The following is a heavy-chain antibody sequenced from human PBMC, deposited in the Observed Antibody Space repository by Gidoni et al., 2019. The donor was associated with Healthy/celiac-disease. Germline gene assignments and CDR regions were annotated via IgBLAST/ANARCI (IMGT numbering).Heavy chain of an antibody. CDR1: GGSISSYY. J-gene: IGHJ4*02. Sequence: QVQLQESGPGLVKPSETLSLTCTVSGGSISSYYWSWIRQPPGKGLEWIGYIKSRVTISVDTSKNQFSLKLSSVTAADTAVYYCARGGNFYDFWSGYYSDGYFDYWGQGTLVTVSS. CDR3: ARGGNFYDFWSGYYSDGYFDY. V-gene: IGHV4-59*01. D-gene: IGHD3-3*01.